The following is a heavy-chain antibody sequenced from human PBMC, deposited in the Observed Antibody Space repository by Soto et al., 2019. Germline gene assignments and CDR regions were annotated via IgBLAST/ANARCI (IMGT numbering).Heavy chain of an antibody. V-gene: IGHV3-23*01. CDR3: WKVKPATGPDF. J-gene: IGHJ4*02. D-gene: IGHD2-2*01. Sequence: EVQLLESGGGLVQPGGSLRLSCAASGFIFSPYGMSWVRQAPGKGLEWVSTISGNGGGTYYGDSVKGRFTLSRDNSKNMVYLQINSLRAEDTAIYYCWKVKPATGPDFWGQGTLVTVSS. CDR1: GFIFSPYG. CDR2: ISGNGGGT.